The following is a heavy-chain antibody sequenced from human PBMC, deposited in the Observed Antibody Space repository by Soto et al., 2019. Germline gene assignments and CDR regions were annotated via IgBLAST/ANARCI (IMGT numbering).Heavy chain of an antibody. CDR1: GFTFSSYG. Sequence: QVQLVESGGGVVQPGRSLRLSCAASGFTFSSYGMHWVRQAPGKGLKWVAVIWYDGSNKYYADSVKGRFTISRDNSKNTLYLQMNSLRAEDTAVYYCARTKYSSSSVFPYYFDYWGQGTLVTVSS. CDR2: IWYDGSNK. D-gene: IGHD6-6*01. V-gene: IGHV3-33*01. CDR3: ARTKYSSSSVFPYYFDY. J-gene: IGHJ4*02.